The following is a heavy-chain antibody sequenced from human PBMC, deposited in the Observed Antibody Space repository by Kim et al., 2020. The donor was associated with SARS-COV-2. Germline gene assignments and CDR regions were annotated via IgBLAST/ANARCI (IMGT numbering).Heavy chain of an antibody. Sequence: ASVKVSCKASGYTFTSYAMHWVRQAPGQRLEWMGWINAGNGNTKYSQKFQGRVTITRDTSASTAYMELSSLRSEDTAVYYCARGGGKRVRELMSYSPFDYWGQGTLVTVSS. CDR2: INAGNGNT. D-gene: IGHD3-10*01. CDR3: ARGGGKRVRELMSYSPFDY. V-gene: IGHV1-3*01. J-gene: IGHJ4*02. CDR1: GYTFTSYA.